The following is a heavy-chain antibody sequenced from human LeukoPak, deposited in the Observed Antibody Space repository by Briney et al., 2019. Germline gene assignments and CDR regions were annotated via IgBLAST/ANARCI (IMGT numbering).Heavy chain of an antibody. D-gene: IGHD1-1*01. Sequence: ASVKVSCKASGYTFTSYDVNWVRQATGQGLEWMGWMNPNSGNTGYAQKFQGRVTMTRNTSISTAYMELSSLRSEDTAVYYCARGPPTAQYFQHWGQGTLVTVSS. CDR1: GYTFTSYD. V-gene: IGHV1-8*01. CDR3: ARGPPTAQYFQH. CDR2: MNPNSGNT. J-gene: IGHJ1*01.